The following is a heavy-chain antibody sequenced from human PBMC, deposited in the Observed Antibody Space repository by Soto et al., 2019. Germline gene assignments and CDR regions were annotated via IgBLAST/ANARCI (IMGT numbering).Heavy chain of an antibody. CDR1: GFAFSSYA. Sequence: GGSLRLSCAASGFAFSSYAMGWVRQAPGKGLXXVXXIXGXXXSXXXADSVKGRFTISRDNSKNTLYLQMNSLRAEDTAVYYCAKALPPPKSWGQGTLVTVSS. CDR2: IXGXXXSX. CDR3: AKALPPPKS. J-gene: IGHJ4*02. V-gene: IGHV3-23*01.